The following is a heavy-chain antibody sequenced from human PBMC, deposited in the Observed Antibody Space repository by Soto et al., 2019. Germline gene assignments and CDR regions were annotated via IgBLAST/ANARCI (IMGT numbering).Heavy chain of an antibody. D-gene: IGHD2-15*01. CDR1: GYNFASFW. J-gene: IGHJ4*02. V-gene: IGHV5-51*01. CDR2: IYPGDSGT. CDR3: ARQGSGAEGFDY. Sequence: GESLKISCEGSGYNFASFWIGWVRQMPGKGLEWVGIIYPGDSGTRYGPSFQGQVTISADKSISTASLQWSSLKASDTAMYYCARQGSGAEGFDYWGQGTLVTVSS.